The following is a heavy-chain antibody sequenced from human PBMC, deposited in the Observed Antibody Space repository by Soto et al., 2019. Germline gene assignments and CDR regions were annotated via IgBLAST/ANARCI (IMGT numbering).Heavy chain of an antibody. Sequence: PSAPLSLTCTDSGRPISSSNYYWSWILQPPGKGLEWIGSIYYSGSTYYNPSLKSRVTISVDTSKNQFSLKLSSVTAADTAVYYCAISWRRSSGWYSNFDYWGQGTLVTVS. CDR3: AISWRRSSGWYSNFDY. CDR1: GRPISSSNYY. CDR2: IYYSGST. V-gene: IGHV4-39*01. J-gene: IGHJ4*02. D-gene: IGHD6-19*01.